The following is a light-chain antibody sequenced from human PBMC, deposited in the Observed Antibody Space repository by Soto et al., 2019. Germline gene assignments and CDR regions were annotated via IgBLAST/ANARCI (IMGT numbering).Light chain of an antibody. CDR1: SSNIGAGYD. CDR3: QSYDSRLSGSV. V-gene: IGLV1-40*01. Sequence: QSVPTQPPSLSGAPGQRVTISCTGSSSNIGAGYDVHWYQQLPGTAPKLLIYGNSNRPSGVPDRFSGSTSGTSASLAITGLQAEDEADYYCQSYDSRLSGSVFGGGTKLTVL. J-gene: IGLJ3*02. CDR2: GNS.